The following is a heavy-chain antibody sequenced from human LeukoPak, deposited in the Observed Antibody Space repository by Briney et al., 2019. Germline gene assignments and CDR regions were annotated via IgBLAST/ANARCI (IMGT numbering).Heavy chain of an antibody. CDR1: GDSINSLDL. Sequence: PSGTLSLTCTVSGDSINSLDLWSWVRQPPGKGLEWIGEMYLSGTTHSNPSVKSRVTVSIDKSKNQFFLNLSSVTAADTAVYYCAGLVGRYSSGLYYYYFDYWGQGTLVTVSS. CDR3: AGLVGRYSSGLYYYYFDY. J-gene: IGHJ4*02. CDR2: MYLSGTT. D-gene: IGHD3-22*01. V-gene: IGHV4-4*02.